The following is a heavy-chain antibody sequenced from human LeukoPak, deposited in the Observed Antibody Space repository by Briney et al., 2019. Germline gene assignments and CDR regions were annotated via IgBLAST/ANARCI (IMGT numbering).Heavy chain of an antibody. CDR3: AKEEGHCSSTSCSLDS. V-gene: IGHV3-30*18. Sequence: GGSLRLSCVASGFTFTGYGMHWVRQAPGKGLDWVTVISYDGSNNYYADSVKGRFTISRDISKNTLYLQMNSLRAEDTAVYYCAKEEGHCSSTSCSLDSWGQGTLVTVSS. CDR2: ISYDGSNN. J-gene: IGHJ4*02. CDR1: GFTFTGYG. D-gene: IGHD2-2*01.